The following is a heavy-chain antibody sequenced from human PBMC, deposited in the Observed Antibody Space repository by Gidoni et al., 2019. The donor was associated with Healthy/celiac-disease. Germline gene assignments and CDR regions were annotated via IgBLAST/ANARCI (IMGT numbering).Heavy chain of an antibody. CDR3: AREKLLWFGELLLPTYYFDY. J-gene: IGHJ4*02. CDR1: GGSISSRNW. D-gene: IGHD3-10*01. CDR2: IYHSGST. Sequence: QVQLQESGPGLVKPSGTLSLTCAVSGGSISSRNWWSWVRQPPGKGPEWIGEIYHSGSTKYNPSLKSRVTISVDKSKNQFSLKLSSVTAADTAVYYCAREKLLWFGELLLPTYYFDYWGQGTLVTVSS. V-gene: IGHV4-4*02.